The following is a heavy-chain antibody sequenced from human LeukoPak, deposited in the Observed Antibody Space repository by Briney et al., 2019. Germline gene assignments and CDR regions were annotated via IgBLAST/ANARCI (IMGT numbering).Heavy chain of an antibody. CDR1: GYSFTSYW. CDR2: IYPGDSDT. D-gene: IGHD2-15*01. Sequence: GESLQISCKGSGYSFTSYWIGWVRQLPGKGLEWMGIIYPGDSDTRYSPSFQGQVTISADKSISTAYLQWSSLKASDTAMYYCARGRCSGGSCYFRVNWFDPWGQGTLVTVSS. J-gene: IGHJ5*02. V-gene: IGHV5-51*01. CDR3: ARGRCSGGSCYFRVNWFDP.